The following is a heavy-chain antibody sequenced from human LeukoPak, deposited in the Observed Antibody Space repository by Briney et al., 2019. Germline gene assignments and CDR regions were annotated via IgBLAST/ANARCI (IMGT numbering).Heavy chain of an antibody. J-gene: IGHJ4*02. CDR2: IIPFFGTA. CDR3: ASGGGYSGYDPLSDY. V-gene: IGHV1-69*06. Sequence: ASVKVSCKASGYTFTSYDINWVRQAPGQGLQWMGGIIPFFGTANYAQKFQGRVTITADRSTSTAYMELSSLRSEDTAVYYCASGGGYSGYDPLSDYWGQGTLVTVSS. CDR1: GYTFTSYD. D-gene: IGHD5-12*01.